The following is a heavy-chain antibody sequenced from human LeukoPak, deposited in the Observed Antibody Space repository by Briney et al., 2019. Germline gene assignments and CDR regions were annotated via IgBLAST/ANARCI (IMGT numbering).Heavy chain of an antibody. CDR2: TYYRSKWYN. V-gene: IGHV6-1*01. CDR1: GDSVSSNSAA. J-gene: IGHJ5*02. CDR3: ARELGEDGYIFGEHWFDP. Sequence: SQTLSLTCAISGDSVSSNSAAWNWIRQSPSRGLEWLGRTYYRSKWYNDYAVSVKSRITINPDTSKNQFSLQLNSVTPEDTAVYYCARELGEDGYIFGEHWFDPWGQGTLVTVSS. D-gene: IGHD5-24*01.